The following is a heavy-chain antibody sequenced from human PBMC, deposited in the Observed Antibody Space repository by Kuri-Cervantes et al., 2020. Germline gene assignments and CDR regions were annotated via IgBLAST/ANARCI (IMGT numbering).Heavy chain of an antibody. CDR1: GFSFSSYA. Sequence: GGSLRLSCAASGFSFSSYAMYWVRQAPGKGLEWVAVISNDGNNKYYADSVKGRFTISRDNSKNSLYLQMNSLRDEDTAVYYCARDMIAVAGIDYWGQGTLVTVSS. CDR2: ISNDGNNK. V-gene: IGHV3-30-3*01. D-gene: IGHD6-19*01. J-gene: IGHJ4*02. CDR3: ARDMIAVAGIDY.